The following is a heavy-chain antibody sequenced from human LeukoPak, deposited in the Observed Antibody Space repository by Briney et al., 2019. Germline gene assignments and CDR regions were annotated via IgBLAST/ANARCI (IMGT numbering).Heavy chain of an antibody. CDR2: INPNSGGT. CDR3: ARERRGYYNWFDP. V-gene: IGHV1-2*02. CDR1: GYTFTGYY. Sequence: VASVKVSCKASGYTFTGYYMHWVRQAPGQGLEWMGWINPNSGGTNYAQKFQGRVTMTRDTSISTAYMELGRLRSDDTAVYYCARERRGYYNWFDPWGQGTLVTVSS. D-gene: IGHD3-22*01. J-gene: IGHJ5*02.